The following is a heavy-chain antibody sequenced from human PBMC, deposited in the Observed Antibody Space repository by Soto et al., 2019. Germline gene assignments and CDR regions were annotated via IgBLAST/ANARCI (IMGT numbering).Heavy chain of an antibody. V-gene: IGHV3-9*01. CDR1: GFTFDDCA. J-gene: IGHJ4*02. D-gene: IGHD3-10*02. CDR3: AKDKAECSGNRFPYYFDY. CDR2: ISWTSGRT. Sequence: EVQLVESGGGLVQPGRSLRLSCAASGFTFDDCAMHWVRQVPGKGLEWVSGISWTSGRTAYADSVKGRFTISRDNAKTALFLQMNSLRADDTALYYCAKDKAECSGNRFPYYFDYWGQGALVTVSS.